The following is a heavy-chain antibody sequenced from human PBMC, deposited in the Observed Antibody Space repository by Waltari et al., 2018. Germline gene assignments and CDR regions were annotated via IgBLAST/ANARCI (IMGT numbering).Heavy chain of an antibody. D-gene: IGHD6-19*01. CDR2: INGNSAST. Sequence: QVQLQESGPGLVKASETLSLTCAVSGGSISDNYYWNWIRQPPGKGLEWIGNINGNSASTYYNPSRKSRVTIARDTSKNQFFLKLSTVTAADTGVYYCARGWDRGGWRRFDYWGQGVLVTVSS. V-gene: IGHV4-39*07. J-gene: IGHJ4*02. CDR3: ARGWDRGGWRRFDY. CDR1: GGSISDNYY.